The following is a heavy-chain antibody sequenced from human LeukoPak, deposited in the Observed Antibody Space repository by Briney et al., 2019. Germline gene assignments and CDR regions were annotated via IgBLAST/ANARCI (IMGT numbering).Heavy chain of an antibody. CDR1: GFTFSSYG. J-gene: IGHJ4*02. CDR2: ISYDGSNK. Sequence: GGSLRLSCAASGFTFSSYGMHWVRQAPGEGLEWVAVISYDGSNKYYADSVKGRFTISRDNSKNTLYLQMNSLRAEDTAVYYCAKWADYGDHYFDYWGQGTLVTVSS. CDR3: AKWADYGDHYFDY. V-gene: IGHV3-30*18. D-gene: IGHD4-17*01.